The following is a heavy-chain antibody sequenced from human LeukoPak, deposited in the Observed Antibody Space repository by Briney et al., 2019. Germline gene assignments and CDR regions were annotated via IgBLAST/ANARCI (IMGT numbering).Heavy chain of an antibody. D-gene: IGHD3-22*01. CDR2: IIPIFGTA. V-gene: IGHV1-69*05. CDR3: ARGDGTYYYDSSGYSTFDY. J-gene: IGHJ4*02. Sequence: ASVKVSCKASGGTFSSYAISWVRQAPGQGLEWMGGIIPIFGTANYAQKFQGRVTITTDESTSTAYMELSRLRSDDTAVYYCARGDGTYYYDSSGYSTFDYWGQGTLVTVSS. CDR1: GGTFSSYA.